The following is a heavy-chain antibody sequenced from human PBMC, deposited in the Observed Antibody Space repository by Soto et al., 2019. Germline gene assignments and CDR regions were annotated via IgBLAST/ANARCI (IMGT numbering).Heavy chain of an antibody. CDR3: ARGRPLRVYYYYYMDV. CDR1: VYTFTSYD. CDR2: MNPNSGNT. D-gene: IGHD5-12*01. J-gene: IGHJ6*03. V-gene: IGHV1-8*01. Sequence: GASVKVSCKASVYTFTSYDINWVRQATGQGLEWMGWMNPNSGNTGYAQKFQGRVTMTRNTSISTAYMELSSLRSEDTAVYYCARGRPLRVYYYYYMDVWGKGTTVTVSS.